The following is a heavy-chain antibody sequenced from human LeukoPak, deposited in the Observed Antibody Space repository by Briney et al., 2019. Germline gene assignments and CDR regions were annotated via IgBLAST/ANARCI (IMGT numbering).Heavy chain of an antibody. J-gene: IGHJ5*02. Sequence: GGSLRLSCAASGFTFSSYSMNWVRQAPGKGLEWLSYISSSSNTIYYADSVKGRFTISRDNAKDSLYLQMNSLRDEDTAVYYCTRHDTVTRGWFDPWGQGTRVTVSS. CDR1: GFTFSSYS. V-gene: IGHV3-48*02. CDR2: ISSSSNTI. CDR3: TRHDTVTRGWFDP. D-gene: IGHD4-11*01.